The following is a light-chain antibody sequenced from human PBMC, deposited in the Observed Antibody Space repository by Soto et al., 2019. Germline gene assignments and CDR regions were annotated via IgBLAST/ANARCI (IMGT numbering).Light chain of an antibody. CDR2: SNN. Sequence: QSVLTQPPSASGTPGQRVTISCSGSSSNIGSNTVNWYQQLPGTAPKLLIYSNNQRHLGVPDRFSGSKSGTSASLAIRGLQSEDEADYYCAAWDDSLNGQVFGGGTKLTVL. CDR1: SSNIGSNT. CDR3: AAWDDSLNGQV. J-gene: IGLJ2*01. V-gene: IGLV1-44*01.